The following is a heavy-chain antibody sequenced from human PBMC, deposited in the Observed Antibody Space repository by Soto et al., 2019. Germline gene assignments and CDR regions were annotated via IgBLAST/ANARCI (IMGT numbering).Heavy chain of an antibody. CDR1: GYTFTSYG. CDR3: ARDVGALTAGADMIVVVTANYYGMDV. D-gene: IGHD3-22*01. J-gene: IGHJ6*02. Sequence: PGESLKISCKGSGYTFTSYGISWVRQAPGQGLEWMGWISAYNGNTNYAQKLQGRVTMTTDTSTSTAYMELRSLRSDDTAVYYCARDVGALTAGADMIVVVTANYYGMDVWGQGTTVTVSS. CDR2: ISAYNGNT. V-gene: IGHV1-18*04.